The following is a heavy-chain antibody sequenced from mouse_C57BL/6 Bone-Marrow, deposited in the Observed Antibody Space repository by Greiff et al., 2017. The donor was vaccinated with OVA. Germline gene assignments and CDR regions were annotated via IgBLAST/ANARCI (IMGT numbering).Heavy chain of an antibody. J-gene: IGHJ3*01. Sequence: EVKVEESGGGLVKPGGSLKLSCAASGFTFSSYAMSWVRQTPEKRLEWVATISDGGSYTYYPDNVKGRFTISRDNAKNNLYLQMSHLKSEDTAMYYCATVYYGNFFAYWGQGTLVTVSA. CDR3: ATVYYGNFFAY. CDR1: GFTFSSYA. D-gene: IGHD2-1*01. V-gene: IGHV5-4*03. CDR2: ISDGGSYT.